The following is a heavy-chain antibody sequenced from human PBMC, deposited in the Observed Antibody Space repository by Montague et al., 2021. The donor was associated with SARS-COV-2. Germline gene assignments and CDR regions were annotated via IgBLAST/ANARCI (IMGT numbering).Heavy chain of an antibody. CDR3: ASGGERSHLERPFDY. CDR2: IYYSGST. J-gene: IGHJ4*02. V-gene: IGHV4-59*01. Sequence: SETLSLTCTVSGGSISSYYWSWIRQPPGKGLERIGYIYYSGSTNYNPSLKSRVTISVDTSKNQFPLKLSSVTAADTAVYYCASGGERSHLERPFDYWGQGTLVTVSS. D-gene: IGHD3-16*01. CDR1: GGSISSYY.